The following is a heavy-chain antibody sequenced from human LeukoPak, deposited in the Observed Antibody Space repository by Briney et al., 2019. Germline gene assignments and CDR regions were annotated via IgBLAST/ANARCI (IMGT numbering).Heavy chain of an antibody. D-gene: IGHD5-24*01. CDR3: AGENSRDRYNLLDY. CDR2: INPNSGGT. CDR1: GYTFTGYY. V-gene: IGHV1-2*02. J-gene: IGHJ4*02. Sequence: ASVKVSCKASGYTFTGYYMHWVRQAPGQGREWMGWINPNSGGTNYAQKFQGRVTMTRDTSISTAYMELSRLRSGDTAVYYCAGENSRDRYNLLDYWGQGTLVTVSS.